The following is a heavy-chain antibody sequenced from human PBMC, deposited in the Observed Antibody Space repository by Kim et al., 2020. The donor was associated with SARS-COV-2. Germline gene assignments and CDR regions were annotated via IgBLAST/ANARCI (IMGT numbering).Heavy chain of an antibody. Sequence: GGSLRLSCAASGFTFSNAWMSWVRQAPGKGLEWVGRIKSKTDGGTTDYAAPVKGRFTISRDDSKNTLYLQMNSLKTEDTAVYYCTTGGAEFYYYYGMDVWGQGTTVTVSS. CDR2: IKSKTDGGTT. CDR1: GFTFSNAW. J-gene: IGHJ6*02. D-gene: IGHD1-26*01. V-gene: IGHV3-15*01. CDR3: TTGGAEFYYYYGMDV.